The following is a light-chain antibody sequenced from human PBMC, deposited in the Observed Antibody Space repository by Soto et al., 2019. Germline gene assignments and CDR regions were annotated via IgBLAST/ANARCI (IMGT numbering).Light chain of an antibody. CDR1: QSVSSSY. CDR2: AAS. J-gene: IGKJ3*01. CDR3: QQYGTSPFT. Sequence: EIVLTQSPGTLSLSPGERATLSCRASQSVSSSYLAWHQQTPGHPPRLLISAASNRATGIPDRFSGSGSGTDFTLTISRLEPEDFAVYCCQQYGTSPFTFGPGTKVDI. V-gene: IGKV3-20*01.